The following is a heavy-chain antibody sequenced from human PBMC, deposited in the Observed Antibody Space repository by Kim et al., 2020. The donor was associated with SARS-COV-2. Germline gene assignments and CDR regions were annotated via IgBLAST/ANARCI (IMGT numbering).Heavy chain of an antibody. D-gene: IGHD3-10*01. J-gene: IGHJ1*01. CDR1: GFTFSSYG. CDR2: ISYDGSNK. V-gene: IGHV3-33*05. CDR3: ARGSGSYYQLAGYFQH. Sequence: GGSLRLSCAASGFTFSSYGMHWVRQAPGKGLEWVAVISYDGSNKYYADSVKGRFTISRDNSKNTLYLQMNSLRAEDTAVYYCARGSGSYYQLAGYFQHWGQGTLVTVSP.